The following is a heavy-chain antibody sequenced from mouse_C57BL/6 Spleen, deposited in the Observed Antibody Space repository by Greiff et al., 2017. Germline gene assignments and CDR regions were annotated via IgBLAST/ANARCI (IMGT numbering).Heavy chain of an antibody. V-gene: IGHV1-55*01. Sequence: QVQLQQPGAELVKPGASVKMSCKASGYTFTSYWITWVKQRPGQGLEWIGDLYPGSGSNNYNEKFKSKATLTVDTSSSTAYMQLSSLTSEDSAVYYCAREEGVYGRAPFDYWGQGTTLTVSS. J-gene: IGHJ2*01. CDR2: LYPGSGSN. CDR1: GYTFTSYW. CDR3: AREEGVYGRAPFDY. D-gene: IGHD1-1*01.